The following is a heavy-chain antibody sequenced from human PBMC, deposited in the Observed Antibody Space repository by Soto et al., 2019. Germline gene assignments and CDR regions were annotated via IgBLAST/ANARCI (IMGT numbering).Heavy chain of an antibody. D-gene: IGHD2-2*01. CDR3: ARSLLHVVPAATHWFDP. V-gene: IGHV4-31*03. Sequence: QVQLQESGPGLVKPSQTLSLTCTVSGGSISSGGYYWSWIRQHPGKGLEWIGYIYYSGSTYYNPSLKSRVTISVDTSKNHFSLKLSSVTAADTAVYYCARSLLHVVPAATHWFDPWGQGTLVTVSS. CDR2: IYYSGST. CDR1: GGSISSGGYY. J-gene: IGHJ5*02.